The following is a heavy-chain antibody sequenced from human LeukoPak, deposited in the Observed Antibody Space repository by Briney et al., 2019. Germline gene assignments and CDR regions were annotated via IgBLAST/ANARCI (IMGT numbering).Heavy chain of an antibody. CDR1: GGSISSYY. CDR3: ARASGAPTNRWLRAAFDI. CDR2: IYTSGST. Sequence: SETLSLTCTVSGGSISSYYWSWIRQPAGKGLEWIGRIYTSGSTNYNPSLKSRVTMSVDTSKNQFSLKLSSVTAADTAVYYCARASGAPTNRWLRAAFDIWGQGTMVTVSS. V-gene: IGHV4-4*07. J-gene: IGHJ3*02. D-gene: IGHD5-12*01.